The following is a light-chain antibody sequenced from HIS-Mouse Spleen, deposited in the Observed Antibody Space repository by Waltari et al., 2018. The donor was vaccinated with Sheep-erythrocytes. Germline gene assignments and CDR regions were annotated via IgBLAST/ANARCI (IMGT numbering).Light chain of an antibody. J-gene: IGLJ1*01. CDR2: DVS. CDR3: CSYAGSYNHV. Sequence: QSALTQPRSVSGSPGQSVTISCTGTSSDVGGYNYVSWYQQHPGNAPKLMIYDVSKRPSGVPDRFSGSKSGNTASLTSSGLQAEDEADYYCCSYAGSYNHVFATGTKVTVL. V-gene: IGLV2-11*01. CDR1: SSDVGGYNY.